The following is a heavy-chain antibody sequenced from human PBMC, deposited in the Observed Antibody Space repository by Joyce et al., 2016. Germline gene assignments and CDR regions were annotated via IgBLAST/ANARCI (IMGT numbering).Heavy chain of an antibody. CDR3: ARSQWLAPLMY. Sequence: QVQLQQWGAGLLKTSEPLSLTCAVYSGPFSGFFWSWVRQPPGKGMEWIGDITNSGATHYNPSLKSRRTMSVDTSRKEFSLKLSSVTVADTAIYYCARSQWLAPLMYWGQGTPVTVSS. CDR2: ITNSGAT. V-gene: IGHV4-34*02. J-gene: IGHJ4*02. CDR1: SGPFSGFF. D-gene: IGHD6-19*01.